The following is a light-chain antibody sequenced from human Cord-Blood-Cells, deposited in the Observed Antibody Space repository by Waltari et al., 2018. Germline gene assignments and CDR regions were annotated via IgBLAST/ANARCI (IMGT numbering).Light chain of an antibody. CDR2: DAS. CDR1: QGISSA. J-gene: IGKJ5*01. V-gene: IGKV1-13*02. CDR3: QQFNSYPIT. Sequence: AIQLTHSPSSLASSVERRVTITCRASQGISSALAWYQQKPGKAPKLLIYDASSLESGVPSRFSGSGSGTDFTLTISGLQAEDFAIYYCQQFNSYPITFGRGTRLEIK.